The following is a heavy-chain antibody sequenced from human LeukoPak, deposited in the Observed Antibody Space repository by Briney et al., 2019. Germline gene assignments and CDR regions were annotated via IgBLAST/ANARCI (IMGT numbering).Heavy chain of an antibody. V-gene: IGHV3-33*08. CDR3: ARDMHSSSWTPPNAFDI. D-gene: IGHD6-13*01. J-gene: IGHJ3*02. CDR1: GFTFSSYA. CDR2: MWFDGSTE. Sequence: GGSLRLSCAASGFTFSSYAMHWVRQAPGKGLEWVAIMWFDGSTEYSADSVKGRFTISRDNSKRTVFLQMNSLRAEDTAVYYCARDMHSSSWTPPNAFDIWGQGTMVTVSS.